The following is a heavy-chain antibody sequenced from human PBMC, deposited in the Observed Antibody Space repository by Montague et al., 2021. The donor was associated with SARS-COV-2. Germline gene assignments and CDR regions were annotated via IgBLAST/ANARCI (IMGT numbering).Heavy chain of an antibody. J-gene: IGHJ6*02. Sequence: SLRLSCAASGFTFSSYAMRWVRQAPDKGLEWVAVISYDGSNKYYADSVKGRFTISRDNSKNTLYLQMNSLRAEDTAVYYCARDIATLGRWLQVPWALYYYYGMDVWGQGTTVTVSS. CDR2: ISYDGSNK. CDR1: GFTFSSYA. V-gene: IGHV3-30*04. D-gene: IGHD5-24*01. CDR3: ARDIATLGRWLQVPWALYYYYGMDV.